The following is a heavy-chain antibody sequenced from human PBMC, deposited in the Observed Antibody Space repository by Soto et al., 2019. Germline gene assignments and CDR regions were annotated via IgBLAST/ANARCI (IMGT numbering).Heavy chain of an antibody. CDR1: GYTFTGYY. V-gene: IGHV1-2*02. CDR3: ARGGLELVRGVIITWSYYFDY. Sequence: VASVKVSCKASGYTFTGYYMHWVRQAPGQGLEWMGWINPNSGGTNYAQKFQGRVTMTRDTSISTAYMELSRLRSDDTAVYYCARGGLELVRGVIITWSYYFDYWDQGTLVTVS. J-gene: IGHJ4*02. D-gene: IGHD3-10*01. CDR2: INPNSGGT.